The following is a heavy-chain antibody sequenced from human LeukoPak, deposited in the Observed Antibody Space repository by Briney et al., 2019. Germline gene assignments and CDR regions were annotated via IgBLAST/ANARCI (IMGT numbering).Heavy chain of an antibody. J-gene: IGHJ5*01. CDR2: ISSSSSYI. D-gene: IGHD4-17*01. CDR1: GFSLSTYS. CDR3: ARGATTTRFGRFAS. V-gene: IGHV3-21*01. Sequence: GGSLRLSCAASGFSLSTYSMNWVRQAPGKGLEWVSAISSSSSYIYYADSINGRFTISRDNATKSLYLQMNSLRAEDTAVYYCARGATTTRFGRFASWGQGTLVTVSS.